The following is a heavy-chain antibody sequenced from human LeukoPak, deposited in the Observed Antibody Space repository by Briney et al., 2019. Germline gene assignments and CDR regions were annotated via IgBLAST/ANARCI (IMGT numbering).Heavy chain of an antibody. D-gene: IGHD5-18*01. CDR3: AKEEQYSYAI. CDR1: GFTFSSYG. J-gene: IGHJ4*02. CDR2: ISYDGSNK. V-gene: IGHV3-30*18. Sequence: GGSLRLSCAASGFTFSSYGMHWVRHAPGKGLEWLAVISYDGSNKYYADSVKGRFTISRDNSKNTLYLQMNSLRDEDTAVYYCAKEEQYSYAIWGQGTLVTVSS.